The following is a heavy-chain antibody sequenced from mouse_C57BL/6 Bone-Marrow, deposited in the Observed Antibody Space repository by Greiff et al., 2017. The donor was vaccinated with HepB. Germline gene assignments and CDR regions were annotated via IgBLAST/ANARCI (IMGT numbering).Heavy chain of an antibody. D-gene: IGHD1-1*01. CDR2: IDPENGDT. CDR1: GFNIKDDY. CDR3: VIYYYGSSYAMDY. V-gene: IGHV14-4*01. J-gene: IGHJ4*01. Sequence: EVKLMESGAELVRPGASVKLSCTASGFNIKDDYMHWVKQRPEQGLEWIGWIDPENGDTEYASKFQGKATITADTSSNTAYLQLSSLTSEDTAVYYCVIYYYGSSYAMDYWGQGTSVTVSS.